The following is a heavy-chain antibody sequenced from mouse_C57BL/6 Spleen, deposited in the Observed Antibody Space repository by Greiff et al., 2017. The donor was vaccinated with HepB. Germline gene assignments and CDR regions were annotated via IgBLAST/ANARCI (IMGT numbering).Heavy chain of an antibody. CDR1: GFTFSSYG. CDR2: ISSGGSYT. CDR3: ARPPSTMVWYFDV. V-gene: IGHV5-6*01. D-gene: IGHD2-2*01. Sequence: EVKLVESGGDLVKPGGSLKLSCAASGFTFSSYGMSWVRQTPDKRLEWVATISSGGSYTYYPDSVKGRFTISRDNAKNTLYLQMSSLKSEDTAMYYCARPPSTMVWYFDVWGTGTTVTVSS. J-gene: IGHJ1*03.